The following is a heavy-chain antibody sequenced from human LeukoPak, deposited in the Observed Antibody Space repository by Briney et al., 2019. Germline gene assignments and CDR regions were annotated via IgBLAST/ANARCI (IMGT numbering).Heavy chain of an antibody. CDR2: TSNDGSSK. CDR1: KFTFSTFA. Sequence: TGRSLRLSCAASKFTFSTFAMHWVRQAPRKGLEWVSLTSNDGSSKYYTDSVKGRFTISRDNSKNTLYLQMNSLRAEDTAVYYCAREGGDLRWKNRFDFWGQGTLVTVSS. D-gene: IGHD4-23*01. V-gene: IGHV3-30-3*01. J-gene: IGHJ4*02. CDR3: AREGGDLRWKNRFDF.